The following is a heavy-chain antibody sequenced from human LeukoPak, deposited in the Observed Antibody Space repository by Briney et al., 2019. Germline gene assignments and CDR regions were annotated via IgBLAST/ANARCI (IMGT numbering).Heavy chain of an antibody. V-gene: IGHV1-2*02. J-gene: IGHJ3*02. CDR3: ARVGLGSCSSTTCYGRAFDI. CDR2: INPNSGGI. D-gene: IGHD2-2*01. CDR1: GYIFSGYY. Sequence: AASMKVSCKASGYIFSGYYINWVRQAPGQGLEWMGWINPNSGGINYAQKFQGRVTMTRDTSISTAYMELSRLRSDDTAVYYCARVGLGSCSSTTCYGRAFDIWGQGTMVTVFS.